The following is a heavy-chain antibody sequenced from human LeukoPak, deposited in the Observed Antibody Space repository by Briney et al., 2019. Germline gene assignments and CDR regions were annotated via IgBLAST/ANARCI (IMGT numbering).Heavy chain of an antibody. Sequence: SQTLSLTCTVSGGSISSGGYYWSWIRQPPGKGLEWIGYIYHSGSTYYNPSLKSRVTISVDRSKNQFSLKLSSVTAADTAVYYCARLSTDYYDSSGLDYWGQGTLVTVSS. D-gene: IGHD3-22*01. CDR1: GGSISSGGYY. CDR3: ARLSTDYYDSSGLDY. J-gene: IGHJ4*02. V-gene: IGHV4-30-2*01. CDR2: IYHSGST.